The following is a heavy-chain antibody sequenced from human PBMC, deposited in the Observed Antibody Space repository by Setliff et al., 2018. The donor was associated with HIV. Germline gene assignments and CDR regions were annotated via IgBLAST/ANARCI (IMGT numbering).Heavy chain of an antibody. CDR1: GYTFTNYA. Sequence: GASVKVSCKASGYTFTNYAIHWVRQAPGQSLEWMGWINAGYGNTKYSQKFQGRVTITRDAYASTAYMELSSLSAEDTAVYYCARSPGDYLFDYWGQGTLVTVSS. D-gene: IGHD4-17*01. CDR3: ARSPGDYLFDY. V-gene: IGHV1-3*01. J-gene: IGHJ4*02. CDR2: INAGYGNT.